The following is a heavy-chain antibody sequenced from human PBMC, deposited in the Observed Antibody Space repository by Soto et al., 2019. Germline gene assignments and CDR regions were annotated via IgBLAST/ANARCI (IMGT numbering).Heavy chain of an antibody. CDR1: GGPISSYY. V-gene: IGHV4-59*01. D-gene: IGHD6-19*01. CDR3: AREGVAGWFDP. Sequence: PSETLSLTFTVSGGPISSYYWSWIRQPPGKGLEWIGYIYYSGSTSYDPSLKSRVTISVDTSKKQFSLKLSSVTAADTAVSYCAREGVAGWFDPWGQGTLVTVSS. CDR2: IYYSGST. J-gene: IGHJ5*02.